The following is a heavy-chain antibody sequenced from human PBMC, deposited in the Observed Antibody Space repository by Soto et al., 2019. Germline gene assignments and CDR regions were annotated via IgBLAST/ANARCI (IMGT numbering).Heavy chain of an antibody. CDR2: IYYSGFT. Sequence: PSETLSLTCTLSGGSIPSGGYYWSWIRQHPGKGLEWIGYIYYSGFTYYNPSLKSRVTISVDTSKNQFSLKLSSVTAADTAVYYCARSVFPWGQGTLVTVSS. V-gene: IGHV4-31*03. CDR1: GGSIPSGGYY. J-gene: IGHJ5*02. CDR3: ARSVFP.